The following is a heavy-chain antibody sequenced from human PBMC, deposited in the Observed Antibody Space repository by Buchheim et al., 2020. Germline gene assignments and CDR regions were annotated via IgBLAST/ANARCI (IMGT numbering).Heavy chain of an antibody. D-gene: IGHD6-19*01. V-gene: IGHV3-11*01. CDR3: ARGREAAVAGMVGNGMDV. CDR1: GFTFRDYY. J-gene: IGHJ6*02. CDR2: ISDTSGTV. Sequence: QVQLVETGGGLVQPGGSLRLSCAASGFTFRDYYMSWIRQAPGKGLEWVSYISDTSGTVYYADFVKGRFSISRDNAKNSLYLQMSSLSAEDTAVYYCARGREAAVAGMVGNGMDVWGQGTT.